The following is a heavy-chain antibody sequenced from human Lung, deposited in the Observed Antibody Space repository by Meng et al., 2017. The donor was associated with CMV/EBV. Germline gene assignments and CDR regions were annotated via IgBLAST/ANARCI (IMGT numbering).Heavy chain of an antibody. J-gene: IGHJ4*02. V-gene: IGHV4-4*02. CDR3: ARADKVHFDY. CDR2: ISHSGST. Sequence: QGQLEEAGTGLVKPSGTLSLTCDVSGGSMSSTNWWSWRQQPPRRGLEWIGEISHSGSTNYTPSLQSRVSISIDKSKNQFSLELSTVTAADTAVYYCARADKVHFDYWGQGTLVTVSS. CDR1: GGSMSSTNW.